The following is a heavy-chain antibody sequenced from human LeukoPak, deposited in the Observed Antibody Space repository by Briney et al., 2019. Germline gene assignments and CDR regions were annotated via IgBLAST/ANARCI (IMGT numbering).Heavy chain of an antibody. CDR2: INDDGSDT. CDR1: GFTFKLYW. Sequence: PGGSLRLSCAASGFTFKLYWMHWVRQVPGKRPVWVSRINDDGSDTIYADSVRGRFTISRDDAKNTVYLQMNSLRAEDTAVYYCASLGALEYSSSSGAFDIWGQGTMVTVSS. D-gene: IGHD6-6*01. CDR3: ASLGALEYSSSSGAFDI. J-gene: IGHJ3*02. V-gene: IGHV3-74*01.